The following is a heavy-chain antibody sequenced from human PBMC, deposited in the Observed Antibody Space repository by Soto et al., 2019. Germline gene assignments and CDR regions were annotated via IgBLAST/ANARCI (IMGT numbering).Heavy chain of an antibody. Sequence: SETLSLTCTVSGGSISSGGYYWSWIRQHPGKGLEWIGYIYYSGSTYYNPSLKSRVTISVDTSKNQFSLKLSSVTSADTAVYYCARGPGTMAKIDYWGQGTLVTVSS. CDR1: GGSISSGGYY. V-gene: IGHV4-31*03. CDR3: ARGPGTMAKIDY. CDR2: IYYSGST. D-gene: IGHD3-10*01. J-gene: IGHJ4*02.